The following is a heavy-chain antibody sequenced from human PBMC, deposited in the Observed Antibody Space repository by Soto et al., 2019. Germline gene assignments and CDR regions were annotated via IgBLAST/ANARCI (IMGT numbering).Heavy chain of an antibody. CDR1: GYTFTSYG. CDR3: ARVVITRNWLDP. D-gene: IGHD3-22*01. CDR2: ISAYNGDA. Sequence: ASVKVSCKASGYTFTSYGMSWVRQAPGQGLEWMGWISAYNGDANYAQKLEGRVTMTTDTSTSTAYMELRSLRSDDTAVYYCARVVITRNWLDPWGQGTLVTVSS. V-gene: IGHV1-18*01. J-gene: IGHJ5*01.